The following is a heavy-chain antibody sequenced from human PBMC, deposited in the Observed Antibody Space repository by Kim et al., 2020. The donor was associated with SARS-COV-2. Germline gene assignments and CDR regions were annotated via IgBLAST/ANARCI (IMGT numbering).Heavy chain of an antibody. CDR3: TTDYDFGSSYYYYYGMDV. Sequence: GGSLRLSCAASGFTFSNAWMSWVRQAPGKGLEWVGRIKSKTDGGTTDYAAPVKGRFTISRDDSKNTLYLQMNSLKTEDTAVYYCTTDYDFGSSYYYYYGMDVWGQGTTVTVSS. D-gene: IGHD3-3*01. V-gene: IGHV3-15*01. J-gene: IGHJ6*02. CDR2: IKSKTDGGTT. CDR1: GFTFSNAW.